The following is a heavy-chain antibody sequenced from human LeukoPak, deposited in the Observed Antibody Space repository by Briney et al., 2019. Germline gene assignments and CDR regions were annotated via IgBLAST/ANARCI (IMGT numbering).Heavy chain of an antibody. D-gene: IGHD3-10*01. J-gene: IGHJ4*02. Sequence: PSETLSLTCGVSGFSISSGYYWGWIRQPPGKGLEWIGSIYHSGNTIYNPSLKSRVTISVDTSKNQFSLKLKFVTAADTAMYYCARDLWFGESRGGYWGQGTLVTVSS. V-gene: IGHV4-38-2*02. CDR2: IYHSGNT. CDR1: GFSISSGYY. CDR3: ARDLWFGESRGGY.